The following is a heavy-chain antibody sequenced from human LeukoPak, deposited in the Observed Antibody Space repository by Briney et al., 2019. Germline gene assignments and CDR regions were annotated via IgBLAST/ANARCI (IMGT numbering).Heavy chain of an antibody. Sequence: PSETLSLTCTVSGGSIVSSIDYWGWIRRPPGKGLEWMGSLYYTGSAYYIPSLESRITISIDKSKNQYSLMLNSVTAADTAVYYCVRLILGSTTAGNWGQGTVVTVSS. CDR3: VRLILGSTTAGN. CDR1: GGSIVSSIDY. CDR2: LYYTGSA. V-gene: IGHV4-39*07. D-gene: IGHD3-16*01. J-gene: IGHJ4*02.